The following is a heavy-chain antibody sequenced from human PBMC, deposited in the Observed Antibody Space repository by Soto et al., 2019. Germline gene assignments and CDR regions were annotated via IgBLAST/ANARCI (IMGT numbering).Heavy chain of an antibody. CDR3: AMEYCSSTSCYRDY. D-gene: IGHD2-2*02. V-gene: IGHV1-69*02. J-gene: IGHJ4*02. CDR2: IIPILGIA. CDR1: GGTFSSYT. Sequence: QVQLVQSGAEVKKPGSSVKVSCKASGGTFSSYTISWVRQAPGQGLEWMGRIIPILGIANYEHKFQGRVTITSDKSTSTAYMELSSLRSEDTALYYCAMEYCSSTSCYRDYWGQGTLVTVSS.